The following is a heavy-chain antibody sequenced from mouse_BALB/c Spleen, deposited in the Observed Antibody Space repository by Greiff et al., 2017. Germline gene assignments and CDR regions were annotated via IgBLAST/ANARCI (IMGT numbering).Heavy chain of an antibody. V-gene: IGHV5-12-2*01. CDR2: ISNGGGST. CDR3: ARQERGKACAY. CDR1: GFTFSSYT. J-gene: IGHJ3*01. Sequence: EVKLVESGGGLVQPGGSLKLSCAASGFTFSSYTMSWVRQTPEKRLEWVAYISNGGGSTYYPDTVKGRFTISRDNAKNTLYLQMSSLKSEDTAMYYCARQERGKACAYWGQGTLVTVSA.